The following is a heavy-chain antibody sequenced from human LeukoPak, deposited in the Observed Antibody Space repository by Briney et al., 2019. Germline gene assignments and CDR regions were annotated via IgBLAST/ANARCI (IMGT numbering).Heavy chain of an antibody. V-gene: IGHV1-46*01. CDR2: INPSGGST. CDR3: ARGMVRGEGPRNWFDP. Sequence: ASVKVSCKASGYTFTSYYMHWVRQAPGQGLEWMGIINPSGGSTSYAQKFQGRVTMTRDTSTSTVYMELSSLRSEDTAVYYCARGMVRGEGPRNWFDPWGQGTLVTVSS. CDR1: GYTFTSYY. J-gene: IGHJ5*02. D-gene: IGHD3-10*01.